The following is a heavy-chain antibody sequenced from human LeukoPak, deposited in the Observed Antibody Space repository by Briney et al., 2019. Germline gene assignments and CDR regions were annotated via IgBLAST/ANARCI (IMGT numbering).Heavy chain of an antibody. D-gene: IGHD3-22*01. CDR1: GGSISSGSYY. Sequence: SETLSLTCTVSGGSISSGSYYWSWIRQPPGKGLEWIGEINHSGSTNYNPSLKSRVTISVDMSKNQFPLNLNSVTAADTAVYYCARDLIYYDSSGYHNDAFDIWGQGTMVTVSS. V-gene: IGHV4-39*06. CDR3: ARDLIYYDSSGYHNDAFDI. CDR2: INHSGST. J-gene: IGHJ3*02.